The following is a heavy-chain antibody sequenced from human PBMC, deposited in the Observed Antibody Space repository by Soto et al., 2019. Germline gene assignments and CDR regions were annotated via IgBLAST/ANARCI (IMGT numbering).Heavy chain of an antibody. D-gene: IGHD3-10*01. V-gene: IGHV4-59*01. Sequence: SETLSLTCTVSGGSISSYYWSWIRQPPGKGLEWIGYIYYSGSTNYNPSLKSRVTIPVDTSKNQFSLKLSSVTAADTAVYYCARGVRLYYYGSGSYYTTNWFDPWGQGTLVTVSS. CDR2: IYYSGST. J-gene: IGHJ5*02. CDR3: ARGVRLYYYGSGSYYTTNWFDP. CDR1: GGSISSYY.